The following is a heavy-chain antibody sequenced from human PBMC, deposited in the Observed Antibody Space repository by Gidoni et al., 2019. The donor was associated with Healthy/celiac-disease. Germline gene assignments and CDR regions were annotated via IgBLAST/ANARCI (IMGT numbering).Heavy chain of an antibody. Sequence: EVQLVESGGGLVQPGGSLRLPCSASGFTFSSYEMNWVRQAPGKGLEWVSYISSSGSTIYYADSVKGRFTISRDNAKNSLYLQMNSLRAEDTAVYYCARDLGIAVAGGNYWGQGTLVTVSS. CDR3: ARDLGIAVAGGNY. D-gene: IGHD6-19*01. CDR1: GFTFSSYE. J-gene: IGHJ4*02. V-gene: IGHV3-48*03. CDR2: ISSSGSTI.